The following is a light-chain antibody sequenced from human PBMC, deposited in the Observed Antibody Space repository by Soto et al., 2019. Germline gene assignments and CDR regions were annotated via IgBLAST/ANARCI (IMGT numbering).Light chain of an antibody. Sequence: QSVLTQPPSASETPGQTVTISCSGSSSNIGRSPVSWYQKLPGTAPKLLIYNNDKRPSGVPDRFSGSKSGTSASLAVSGLQSEDEAYYYCAAWDDSLNGLVVFGGATKLTV. CDR3: AAWDDSLNGLVV. J-gene: IGLJ2*01. V-gene: IGLV1-44*01. CDR1: SSNIGRSP. CDR2: NND.